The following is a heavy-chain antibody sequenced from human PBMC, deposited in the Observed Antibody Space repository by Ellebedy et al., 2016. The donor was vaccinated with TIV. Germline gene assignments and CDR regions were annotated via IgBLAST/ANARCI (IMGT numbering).Heavy chain of an antibody. CDR2: ISSTSSTI. CDR1: GFTLSDYS. J-gene: IGHJ2*01. V-gene: IGHV3-48*01. Sequence: PGGSLRLSCAASGFTLSDYSMSWVRQAPGKGLEWVSYISSTSSTIYYADSVKGRFTVSRDNPKNSLFLQMNSLTAGDTAVYYCARGGPGGDNWFFGLWGRGTQVTVSS. D-gene: IGHD3-10*01. CDR3: ARGGPGGDNWFFGL.